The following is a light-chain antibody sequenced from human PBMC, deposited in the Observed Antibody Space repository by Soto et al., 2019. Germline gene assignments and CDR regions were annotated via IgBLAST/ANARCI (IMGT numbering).Light chain of an antibody. CDR1: QSVSSSY. V-gene: IGKV3-20*01. CDR2: GAS. J-gene: IGKJ4*01. CDR3: QQYDSSPLT. Sequence: EIVLTPSPGTLSLSPGERATLSCRASQSVSSSYLAWYQQKPGQAPRLLIYGASSRATGIPDRFSGSGSGTDFTLTISRLEPADFAVYYCQQYDSSPLTFGGGTKVEIK.